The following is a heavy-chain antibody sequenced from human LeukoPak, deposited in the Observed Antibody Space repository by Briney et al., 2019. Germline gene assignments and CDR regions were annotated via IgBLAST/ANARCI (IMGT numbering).Heavy chain of an antibody. Sequence: ASVKVSCEVSGYTLTELSMHWVRQAPGKGLEWMGGFDPEDGETIYAQKFQGRVTMTEDTSTDTAYMELSSLRSEDTAVYYCATDKGAYGSVYFDYWGQGTLVTVFS. CDR3: ATDKGAYGSVYFDY. J-gene: IGHJ4*02. V-gene: IGHV1-24*01. D-gene: IGHD3-10*01. CDR1: GYTLTELS. CDR2: FDPEDGET.